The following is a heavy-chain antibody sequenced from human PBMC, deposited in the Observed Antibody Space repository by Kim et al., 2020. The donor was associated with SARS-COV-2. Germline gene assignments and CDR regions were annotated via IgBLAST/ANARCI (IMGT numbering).Heavy chain of an antibody. D-gene: IGHD2-21*01. J-gene: IGHJ5*02. CDR3: AKTPVASFFIAGRVRLFDP. V-gene: IGHV3-23*01. CDR2: ISGSGGST. CDR1: GFTFSSYA. Sequence: GGSLRLSCAASGFTFSSYAMSWVRQAPGKGLEWVSAISGSGGSTYYADSVKGRFTISRDNSKNTLYLQMNSLRAEDTAVYYCAKTPVASFFIAGRVRLFDPWGQGALVTVSS.